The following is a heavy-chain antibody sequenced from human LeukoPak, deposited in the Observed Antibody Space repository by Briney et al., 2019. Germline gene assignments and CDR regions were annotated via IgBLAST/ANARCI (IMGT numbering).Heavy chain of an antibody. CDR3: ARGGRSNYYYYGMDV. D-gene: IGHD2-2*01. J-gene: IGHJ6*04. Sequence: GGSLRLSCAASGFTFSSYDMHWVRQATGKGLEWVSAIGTAGDPYYPGSVKGRFTISRENAKNTLYLQMNSLRAGDTAVYYCARGGRSNYYYYGMDVWGKGTTVTVSS. V-gene: IGHV3-13*05. CDR2: IGTAGDP. CDR1: GFTFSSYD.